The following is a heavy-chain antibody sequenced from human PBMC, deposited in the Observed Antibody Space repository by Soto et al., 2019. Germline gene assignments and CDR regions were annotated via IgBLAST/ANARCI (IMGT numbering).Heavy chain of an antibody. CDR3: ARDLDASGSYYTDY. V-gene: IGHV1-18*01. J-gene: IGHJ4*02. D-gene: IGHD3-10*01. Sequence: QIQLVQSGAEVKKPGASVKVSCQASGYTFSSIGISWVRQAPGQGLEWMGWISPYKGNTHYAQGLQGRVTMTTDTSTSTAYMELRSLRADDTAVYYCARDLDASGSYYTDYWGQGTLVTVSS. CDR2: ISPYKGNT. CDR1: GYTFSSIG.